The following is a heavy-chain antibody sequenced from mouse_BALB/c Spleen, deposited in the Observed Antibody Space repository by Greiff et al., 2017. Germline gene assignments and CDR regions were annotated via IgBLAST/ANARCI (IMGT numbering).Heavy chain of an antibody. Sequence: EVKLVESGGGLVKPGGSLKLSCAASGFTFSSYTMSWVRQTPEKRLEWVATISSGGSYTYYPDSVKGRFTISRDNAKNTLYLQMSSLKSEDTAMYYCTREDGNSWYFDVWGAGTTVTVSS. CDR2: ISSGGSYT. D-gene: IGHD2-1*01. CDR3: TREDGNSWYFDV. V-gene: IGHV5-6-4*01. J-gene: IGHJ1*01. CDR1: GFTFSSYT.